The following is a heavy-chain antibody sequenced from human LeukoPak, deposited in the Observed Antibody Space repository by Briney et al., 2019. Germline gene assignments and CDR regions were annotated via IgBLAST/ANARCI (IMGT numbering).Heavy chain of an antibody. J-gene: IGHJ5*02. CDR1: GYTFTSYY. CDR2: INPSGGST. D-gene: IGHD3-3*01. Sequence: ASVKVSCKASGYTFTSYYMHWVRQAPGQGLEWMGIINPSGGSTSYAQKFQGRVTMTRDTSTSTVYMELSSLRSEDTAVYYCARVAYDFWSGSLFDPWGQGTLVTVSS. CDR3: ARVAYDFWSGSLFDP. V-gene: IGHV1-46*01.